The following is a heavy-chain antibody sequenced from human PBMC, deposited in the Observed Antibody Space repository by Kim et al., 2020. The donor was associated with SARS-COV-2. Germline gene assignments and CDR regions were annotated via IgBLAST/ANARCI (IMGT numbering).Heavy chain of an antibody. CDR2: ISSSSSYI. V-gene: IGHV3-21*01. D-gene: IGHD3-10*01. J-gene: IGHJ6*02. Sequence: GGSLRLSCAASGFTFSSYSMNWVRQAPGKGLEWVSSISSSSSYIYYADSVKGRFTISRDNAKNSLYLQMNSLRAEDTAVYYCARDREVRGVISQSYYYGMDVWGQGTTVTISS. CDR3: ARDREVRGVISQSYYYGMDV. CDR1: GFTFSSYS.